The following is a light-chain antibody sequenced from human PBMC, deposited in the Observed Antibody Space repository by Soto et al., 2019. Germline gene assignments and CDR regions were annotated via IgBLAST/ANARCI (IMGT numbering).Light chain of an antibody. V-gene: IGKV1-5*03. Sequence: DIQMTQSPSTLSASVGDRVTITCRASQSINGWLAWYQQKPGKAPKLLIYKASSLESGVPSRFSGSGSGTDFTLTISCLQSEDFATYYCQQYYSYHTFGQGTKVDI. CDR1: QSINGW. J-gene: IGKJ1*01. CDR3: QQYYSYHT. CDR2: KAS.